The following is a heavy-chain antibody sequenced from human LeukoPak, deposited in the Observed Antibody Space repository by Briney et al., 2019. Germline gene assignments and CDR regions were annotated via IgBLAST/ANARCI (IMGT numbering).Heavy chain of an antibody. V-gene: IGHV3-33*01. CDR2: IFYDGSRK. Sequence: GGSLRLSCAASGFTFSNFGFPWVRQAPGKGLEWVAVIFYDGSRKFYADSVKGRFTISRDTSKNTLYLQLNSLRAEDTAVYYCARDDSATYYNLAYWGQGTPVTVSS. J-gene: IGHJ4*02. D-gene: IGHD3-10*01. CDR1: GFTFSNFG. CDR3: ARDDSATYYNLAY.